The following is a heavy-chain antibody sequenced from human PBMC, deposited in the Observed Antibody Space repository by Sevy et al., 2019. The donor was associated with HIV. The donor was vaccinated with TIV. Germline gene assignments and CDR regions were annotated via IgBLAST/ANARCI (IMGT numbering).Heavy chain of an antibody. CDR1: GLIFSSAE. D-gene: IGHD3-16*01. CDR3: AAGGSLDY. Sequence: GGSLRLSCVFSGLIFSSAEMNWARQAPGRGLEWISYIDQRSRTIYYADSVKGRFTISRDNGKNSVYLQMNSLRAEDTALYYCAAGGSLDYWGQGTLVTVSS. CDR2: IDQRSRTI. V-gene: IGHV3-48*03. J-gene: IGHJ4*02.